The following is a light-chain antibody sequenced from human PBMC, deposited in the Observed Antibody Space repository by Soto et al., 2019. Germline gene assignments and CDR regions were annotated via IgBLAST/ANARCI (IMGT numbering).Light chain of an antibody. J-gene: IGKJ1*01. Sequence: VLTQSPDALKLSPEEGATLSCRATQAVYSSLLAWYQQKPGQAPRLLIYDTSNRATGVPARFSGSGSGTDFTLTISSLEPEDFAVYYLRQRTDLPRTFGQGTKVDI. CDR2: DTS. V-gene: IGKV3D-20*02. CDR3: RQRTDLPRT. CDR1: QAVYSSL.